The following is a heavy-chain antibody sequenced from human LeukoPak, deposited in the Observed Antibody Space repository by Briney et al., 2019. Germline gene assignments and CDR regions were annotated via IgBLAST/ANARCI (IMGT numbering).Heavy chain of an antibody. V-gene: IGHV4-34*01. J-gene: IGHJ4*02. Sequence: SETLSLTCAVYGGSFSGYYWSWIRQPPGKGLEWSGEINHSGSTNYNPSLKSRVTISVDTSKNQFSLKLSSVTAADTAVCYCARGRYSSSWYSTDYWGQGTLVTVSS. D-gene: IGHD6-13*01. CDR2: INHSGST. CDR3: ARGRYSSSWYSTDY. CDR1: GGSFSGYY.